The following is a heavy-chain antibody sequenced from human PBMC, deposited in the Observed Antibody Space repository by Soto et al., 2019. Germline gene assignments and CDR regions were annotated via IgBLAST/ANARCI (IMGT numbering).Heavy chain of an antibody. D-gene: IGHD5-12*01. CDR1: GGSISSSSYY. CDR2: IYYSGST. J-gene: IGHJ5*02. V-gene: IGHV4-39*07. CDR3: ARGAYSGYEYNWFDP. Sequence: PSETLSLTCTVSGGSISSSSYYWGWIRQPPGKGLEWIGSIYYSGSTNYTPSLKSRLTISLDTSKNQFSLKLTSVTAADTAVYYCARGAYSGYEYNWFDPWGQGTLVTVSS.